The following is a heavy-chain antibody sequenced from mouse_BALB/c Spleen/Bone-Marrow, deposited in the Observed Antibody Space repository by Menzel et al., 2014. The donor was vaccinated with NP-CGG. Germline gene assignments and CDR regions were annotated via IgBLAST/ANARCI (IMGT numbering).Heavy chain of an antibody. CDR3: ARLAVWGAMDY. D-gene: IGHD2-10*02. CDR2: IKPGSSTI. Sequence: EVMLVESGGGLVQPGGSLNLSCAASGFDFSRYWMSWARQAPGKGQEWIGEIKPGSSTINYTPSLKDKFIISRDNAKNTLYLQMSKVRSEDTALYYCARLAVWGAMDYWGQGTSVTVSS. J-gene: IGHJ4*01. CDR1: GFDFSRYW. V-gene: IGHV4-2*02.